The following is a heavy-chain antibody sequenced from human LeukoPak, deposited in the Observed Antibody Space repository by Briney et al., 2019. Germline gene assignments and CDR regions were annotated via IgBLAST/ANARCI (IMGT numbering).Heavy chain of an antibody. J-gene: IGHJ5*02. CDR2: INPNSGGT. D-gene: IGHD6-19*01. V-gene: IGHV1-2*02. Sequence: ASVKVSCKASGYTFTGYYMHWVRQAPGQGLEWMGWINPNSGGTNYAQKFQGRVTMTRDTSITTAFMELRRLKSDDTALYFCARDIALAATNWFDPWGQGTLVTVSS. CDR3: ARDIALAATNWFDP. CDR1: GYTFTGYY.